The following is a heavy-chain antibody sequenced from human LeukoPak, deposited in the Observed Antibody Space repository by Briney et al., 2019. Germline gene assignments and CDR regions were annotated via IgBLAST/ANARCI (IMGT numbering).Heavy chain of an antibody. D-gene: IGHD3-22*01. Sequence: GASVKVSCKASGGTFSSYTISWVRQAPGQGLEWMGRIIPILGIANYAQKFQGRVTITTDESTSTAYMELSSLRSEDAAVYYCATPYYYDSSGYGYWGQGTLVTVSS. CDR2: IIPILGIA. CDR3: ATPYYYDSSGYGY. V-gene: IGHV1-69*02. CDR1: GGTFSSYT. J-gene: IGHJ4*02.